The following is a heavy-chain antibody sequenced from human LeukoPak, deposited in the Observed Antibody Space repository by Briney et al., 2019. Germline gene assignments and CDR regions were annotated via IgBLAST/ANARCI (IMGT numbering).Heavy chain of an antibody. D-gene: IGHD3-10*01. Sequence: ASVKVSCKASGYTFTSYAMHWVRQAPGQRLEWVGWINAGNGNTKYSQKFQGGVTITRDTSASTAYMELSSLRSEDTAVYYCARGVLWFGELAEHAFDIWGQGTMVTVSS. V-gene: IGHV1-3*01. CDR2: INAGNGNT. CDR3: ARGVLWFGELAEHAFDI. J-gene: IGHJ3*02. CDR1: GYTFTSYA.